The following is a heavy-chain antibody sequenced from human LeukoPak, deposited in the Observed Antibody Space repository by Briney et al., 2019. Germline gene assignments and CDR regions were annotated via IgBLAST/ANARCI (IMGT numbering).Heavy chain of an antibody. D-gene: IGHD2-15*01. CDR1: GFTFSSYW. CDR2: ISNTGNYI. J-gene: IGHJ4*02. V-gene: IGHV3-21*01. CDR3: ARDGRSYWDLSKVGYFDY. Sequence: PGGSLRLSCAASGFTFSSYWMHWVRQAPGKGLEWVSSISNTGNYIYHADSVKGRFTISRDNAKNLLFLEMNSLRAEDTAVYYCARDGRSYWDLSKVGYFDYWGQGSLVTVSS.